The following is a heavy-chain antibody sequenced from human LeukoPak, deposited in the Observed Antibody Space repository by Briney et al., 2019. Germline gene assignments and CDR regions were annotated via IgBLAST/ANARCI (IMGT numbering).Heavy chain of an antibody. J-gene: IGHJ6*02. CDR1: GFTFSSYA. CDR2: ITGSGGNT. CDR3: AEAASSSWPSYYYGMDV. Sequence: GRSLRLSCAASGFTFSSYAMSWVRQAPGKGLEWVSVITGSGGNTYYADSVKGRFTISKDNSKNTVYLQMSSLRVDDTAVYYCAEAASSSWPSYYYGMDVWGQGTTVTVSS. D-gene: IGHD6-13*01. V-gene: IGHV3-23*01.